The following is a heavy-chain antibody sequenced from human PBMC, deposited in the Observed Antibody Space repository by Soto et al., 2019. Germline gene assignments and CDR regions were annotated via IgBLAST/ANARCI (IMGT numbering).Heavy chain of an antibody. Sequence: VQLVQSGAEVKPPGASVKVSCKAPGFDFTNNYVHWVRQAPGQGPEWMGVINPAGAVTIYARKLQDRVTVTRDTSTNTVYMELNSLTSEDTAIYYCATDHSHTFPAAPGDKKSDWRGWWFDPWGQGTQVTVSS. D-gene: IGHD6-13*01. CDR1: GFDFTNNY. V-gene: IGHV1-46*01. CDR3: ATDHSHTFPAAPGDKKSDWRGWWFDP. CDR2: INPAGAVT. J-gene: IGHJ5*02.